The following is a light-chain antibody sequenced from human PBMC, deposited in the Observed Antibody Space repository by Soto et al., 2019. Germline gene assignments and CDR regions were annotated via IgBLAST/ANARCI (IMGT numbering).Light chain of an antibody. J-gene: IGKJ2*01. V-gene: IGKV1-5*03. CDR2: KAS. Sequence: DIQMTQSPSTLSASVGDRVTITCRASQSISSWLAWYQQKPGKAPKLLIYKASSLESGVPSSFSGSGPGTEFTLTIISLLPDDFATYYCQQYNSYSTYTFGQGTKLEIK. CDR1: QSISSW. CDR3: QQYNSYSTYT.